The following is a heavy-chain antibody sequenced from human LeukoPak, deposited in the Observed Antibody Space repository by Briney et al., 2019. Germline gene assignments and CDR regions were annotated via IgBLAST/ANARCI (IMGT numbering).Heavy chain of an antibody. Sequence: GGSLRLSCAASGFTFSTSWMSWVRQAPGKGLEWVANIKQDGSEKYYVDSVKGRFTISRNNAKNSLYLQMNSLRAEDTAVYYCARDRTRCPYWGQGTLVTVSS. CDR3: ARDRTRCPY. V-gene: IGHV3-7*01. J-gene: IGHJ4*02. CDR1: GFTFSTSW. D-gene: IGHD1-7*01. CDR2: IKQDGSEK.